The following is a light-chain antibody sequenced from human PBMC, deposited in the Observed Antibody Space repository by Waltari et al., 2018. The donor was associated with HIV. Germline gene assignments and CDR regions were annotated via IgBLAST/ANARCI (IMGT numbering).Light chain of an antibody. CDR2: TNL. CDR3: VGWDASLSAYV. J-gene: IGLJ1*01. V-gene: IGLV1-47*01. CDR1: SSNIGYDN. Sequence: QSVLTQPPSASGTPGQRVPLSCSGSSSNIGYDNVYWYHQLPGTTPKLLFYTNLQRPSGVHDRCAGSKSGTAAYLAISGVRSEDEADYYCVGWDASLSAYVFGAGTKGTVL.